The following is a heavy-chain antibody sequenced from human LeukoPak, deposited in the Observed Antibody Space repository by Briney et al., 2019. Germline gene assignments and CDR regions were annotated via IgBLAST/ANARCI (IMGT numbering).Heavy chain of an antibody. CDR3: ASRDVDIVATTTKFDY. CDR2: INHSGST. CDR1: GGSFSGYY. Sequence: PSETLSLTCAVYGGSFSGYYWSWIRQPPGKGLEWIGEINHSGSTNYNPSLKSRVTISVDTSKNQFSLKLNSVTAADTAVYYCASRDVDIVATTTKFDYWGQGTLVTVSS. V-gene: IGHV4-34*01. D-gene: IGHD5-12*01. J-gene: IGHJ4*02.